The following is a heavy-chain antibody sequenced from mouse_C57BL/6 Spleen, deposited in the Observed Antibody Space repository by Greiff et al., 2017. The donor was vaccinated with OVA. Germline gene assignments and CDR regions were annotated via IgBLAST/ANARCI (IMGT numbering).Heavy chain of an antibody. CDR3: AGEERDYCSRYYAMDY. CDR1: GYSITSGYY. Sequence: EVQLQESGPGLVKPSQSLSLTCSVTGYSITSGYYWNWIRQFPGNKLEWMGYISYDGSNNYNPSLKNRISITRDTSKNPSFLKLNSVTTEDTATYYGAGEERDYCSRYYAMDYWGQGTSVTVSS. V-gene: IGHV3-6*01. D-gene: IGHD1-1*01. CDR2: ISYDGSN. J-gene: IGHJ4*01.